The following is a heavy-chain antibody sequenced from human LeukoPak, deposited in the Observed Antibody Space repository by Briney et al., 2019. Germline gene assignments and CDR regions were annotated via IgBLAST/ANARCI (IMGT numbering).Heavy chain of an antibody. V-gene: IGHV3-11*01. J-gene: IGHJ4*02. Sequence: KPGGSLRLSCAASGFTFSDYYMSWIRQAPGKGLEWVSYISSSGSTIYYADSVKGRFTISRDNAKNSLYLQMNSLRAEDTAVYYCAKAAYCSSTSCAKKQVYFDYWGQGTLVSVSS. D-gene: IGHD2-2*01. CDR3: AKAAYCSSTSCAKKQVYFDY. CDR1: GFTFSDYY. CDR2: ISSSGSTI.